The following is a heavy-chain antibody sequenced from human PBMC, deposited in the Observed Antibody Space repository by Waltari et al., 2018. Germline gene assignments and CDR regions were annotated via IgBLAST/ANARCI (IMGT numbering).Heavy chain of an antibody. CDR3: AHRDRYAYPGGAFDI. CDR2: IYWNDDK. D-gene: IGHD5-12*01. CDR1: GFSLSTSGVG. V-gene: IGHV2-5*01. Sequence: QITLKESGPTLVKPTQTLTLTCTFSGFSLSTSGVGVGWIRQPPGKALEWLALIYWNDDKRYSPSLKSRLTITKDTSKNQVVLTMTNMDPVDTAAYYCAHRDRYAYPGGAFDIWGQGTMVTVSS. J-gene: IGHJ3*02.